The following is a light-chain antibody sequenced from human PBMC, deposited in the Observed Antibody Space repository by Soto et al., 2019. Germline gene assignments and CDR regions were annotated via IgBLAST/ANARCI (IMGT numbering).Light chain of an antibody. CDR1: QSISAW. CDR2: DVS. CDR3: QQYNSYWK. V-gene: IGKV1-5*01. J-gene: IGKJ1*01. Sequence: DIQTTPSPSTLSASVVDRVSINCRASQSISAWLAWYQQKPGKAPRLLIFDVSSLESGVPSRFSGSGSGTEFTLTISNLQPDDFATYYCQQYNSYWKFGQGTTGDIK.